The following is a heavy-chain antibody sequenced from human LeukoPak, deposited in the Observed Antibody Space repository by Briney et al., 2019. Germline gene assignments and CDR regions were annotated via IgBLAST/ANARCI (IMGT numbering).Heavy chain of an antibody. CDR3: AKWPEGATPKFHH. D-gene: IGHD1-26*01. CDR2: ISASGHAT. CDR1: GFTFSSYA. J-gene: IGHJ4*02. V-gene: IGHV3-23*01. Sequence: PGGSLRLSCAASGFTFSSYAMSWVRQAPGKRLEAPGKGLEWVSTISASGHATYYPDSVRGRFTISRDNSKSTLHLQMDSLRAQDSALYYCAKWPEGATPKFHHWGQGTLVTVSS.